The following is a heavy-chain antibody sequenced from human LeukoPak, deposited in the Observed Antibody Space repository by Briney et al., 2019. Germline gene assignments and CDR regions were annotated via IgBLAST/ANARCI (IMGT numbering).Heavy chain of an antibody. V-gene: IGHV3-48*01. J-gene: IGHJ4*02. CDR1: GFTFSSYS. CDR3: AKDVVWGSYRYSDY. CDR2: ISSSSSTI. Sequence: GGSLRLSCAASGFTFSSYSMNWVRQAPGKGLEWVSYISSSSSTIYYADSVKGRFTISRDNAKNSLYLQMNSLRAEDTAVYYCAKDVVWGSYRYSDYWGQGTLVTVSS. D-gene: IGHD3-16*02.